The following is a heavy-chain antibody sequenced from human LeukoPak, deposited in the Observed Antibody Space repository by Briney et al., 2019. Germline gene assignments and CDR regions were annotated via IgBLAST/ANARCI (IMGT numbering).Heavy chain of an antibody. CDR3: ARRGSYGYLSVYYYMDV. J-gene: IGHJ6*03. D-gene: IGHD5-18*01. Sequence: GGSLRLSCAASGFTVSSNYMSWVRQAPGKGLEWVSIIYSDGSTYYADSVKGRFTISRDNSKNTLYLQMNSLRAEDTAVYYCARRGSYGYLSVYYYMDVWGKGTTVTVSS. CDR2: IYSDGST. V-gene: IGHV3-66*01. CDR1: GFTVSSNY.